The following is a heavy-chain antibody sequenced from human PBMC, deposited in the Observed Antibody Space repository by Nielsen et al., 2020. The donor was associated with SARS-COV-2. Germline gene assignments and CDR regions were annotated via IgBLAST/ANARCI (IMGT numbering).Heavy chain of an antibody. V-gene: IGHV3-7*03. CDR3: ARDSVAATGQIYFYGFDV. J-gene: IGHJ6*02. Sequence: ETLSLTCAVSGGSISSSNWWSWVRQAPGKGLEWVANIKEDGSEKYYVDSVKGRFSISRDNAKNSLYLQMNSLRVEDTAVYYCARDSVAATGQIYFYGFDVWGQGTTVTVSS. CDR2: IKEDGSEK. D-gene: IGHD2-15*01. CDR1: GGSISSSNW.